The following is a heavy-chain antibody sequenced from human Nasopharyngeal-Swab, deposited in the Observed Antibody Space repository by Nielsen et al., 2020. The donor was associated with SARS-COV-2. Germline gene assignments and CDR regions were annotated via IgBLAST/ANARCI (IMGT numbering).Heavy chain of an antibody. Sequence: GGSLRLSCAASGFTFSSYGMHWVRQAPGKGLEWVAVISYDGSNKYYADSVKGRFTTSRDNSKNTLYLQMNSLRAEDTAVYYCAKDWGYKSDYYYYMDVWGKGTTVTVSS. J-gene: IGHJ6*03. CDR2: ISYDGSNK. V-gene: IGHV3-30*18. CDR1: GFTFSSYG. CDR3: AKDWGYKSDYYYYMDV. D-gene: IGHD5-18*01.